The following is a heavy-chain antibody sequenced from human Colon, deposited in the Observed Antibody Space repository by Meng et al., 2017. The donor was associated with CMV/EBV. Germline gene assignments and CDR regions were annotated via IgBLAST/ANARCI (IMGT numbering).Heavy chain of an antibody. CDR3: ARDFLGGYDFWSGADY. Sequence: GESLKISCAASGFTFSRHAIHWVRQAPGKGLEWVAVVSYDGNNEHYADSVKGRFTISRDNSKNTQYLQMNNLRVEDTAVYHCARDFLGGYDFWSGADYWGRGTLVTVSS. CDR2: VSYDGNNE. D-gene: IGHD3-3*01. V-gene: IGHV3-30-3*01. J-gene: IGHJ4*02. CDR1: GFTFSRHA.